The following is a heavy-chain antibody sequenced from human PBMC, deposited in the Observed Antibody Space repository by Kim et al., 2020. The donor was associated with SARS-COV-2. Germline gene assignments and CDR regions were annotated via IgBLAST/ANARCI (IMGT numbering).Heavy chain of an antibody. D-gene: IGHD3-9*01. CDR1: GYTFTGYY. CDR3: ARVDDILTGYYSDYFDY. Sequence: ASVKVSCKASGYTFTGYYMHWVRQAPGQGLEWMGRINPNSGGTNYAQKFQGRVTMTRDTSISTAYMELSRLRSDDTAVYYCARVDDILTGYYSDYFDYWGQGTLVTVSS. V-gene: IGHV1-2*06. CDR2: INPNSGGT. J-gene: IGHJ4*02.